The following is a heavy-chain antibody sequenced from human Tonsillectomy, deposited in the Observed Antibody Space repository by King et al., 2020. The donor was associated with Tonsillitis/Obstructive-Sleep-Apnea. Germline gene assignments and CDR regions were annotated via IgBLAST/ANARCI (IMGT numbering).Heavy chain of an antibody. J-gene: IGHJ4*02. Sequence: VQLVESGGGLVPPGGSLRLSCAASGVTFSSYAMSWFRHARGKWRGWVSAIIGIGGSTYTADSVNGRFTISRDNSKNTLYLQMNSLRAEDTAVYYCANNFWSGYYFFDYWGQGTLVTVSS. CDR1: GVTFSSYA. CDR2: IIGIGGST. V-gene: IGHV3-23*04. CDR3: ANNFWSGYYFFDY. D-gene: IGHD3-3*01.